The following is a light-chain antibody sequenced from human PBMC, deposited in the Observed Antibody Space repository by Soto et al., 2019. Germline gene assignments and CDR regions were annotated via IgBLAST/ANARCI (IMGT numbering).Light chain of an antibody. CDR3: QKYDSAPFT. CDR2: GAS. CDR1: QGISNY. J-gene: IGKJ3*01. Sequence: DIQMSQSPSSLSASVGDRVIITCRASQGISNYLAWYQQKPGKVPNVLIYGASTLQSGVPSRFSGSGSGTVFTLTISSLQPEDVATYYCQKYDSAPFTFGPGTKVDIK. V-gene: IGKV1-27*01.